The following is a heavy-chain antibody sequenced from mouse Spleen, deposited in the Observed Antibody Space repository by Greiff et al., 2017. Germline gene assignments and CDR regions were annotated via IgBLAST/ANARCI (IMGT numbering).Heavy chain of an antibody. CDR3: ARDLNWDYWYFDV. CDR2: ISDGGSYT. Sequence: EVKVVESGGGLVKPGGSLKLSCAASGFTFSSYAMSWVRQTPEKRLEWVATISDGGSYTYYPDNVKGRFTISRDNAKNNLYLQMSHLKSEDTAMYYCARDLNWDYWYFDVWGTGTTVTVSS. J-gene: IGHJ1*03. CDR1: GFTFSSYA. V-gene: IGHV5-4*01. D-gene: IGHD4-1*02.